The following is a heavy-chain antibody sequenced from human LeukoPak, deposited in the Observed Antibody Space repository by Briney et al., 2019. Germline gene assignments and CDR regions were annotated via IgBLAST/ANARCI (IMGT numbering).Heavy chain of an antibody. CDR3: ARDDVVRGVITYYYGMDV. J-gene: IGHJ6*04. Sequence: SETLSLTCAVSGYSISSGYYWGWIRQPPGKGLEWIGSIYHGGSTYYNPSLKSRVTISVDTPKNQFSLKLSSVTAADTAVYYCARDDVVRGVITYYYGMDVWGKGTTVTVSS. D-gene: IGHD3-10*01. V-gene: IGHV4-38-2*02. CDR2: IYHGGST. CDR1: GYSISSGYY.